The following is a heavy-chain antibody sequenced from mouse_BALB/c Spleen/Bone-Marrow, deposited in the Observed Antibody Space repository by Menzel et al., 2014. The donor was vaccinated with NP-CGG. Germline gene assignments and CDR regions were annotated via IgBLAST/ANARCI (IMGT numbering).Heavy chain of an antibody. Sequence: EVQVVESGPELVKPGASVKIPCKASGYTFTDYNMGWVKQSHGKSLEWIGDINPNNGGTIYNQKFKGKATLTVDKSSSSAFIALRTLTSEDTAVYYCARGYRYVYWYFDVWGAGTTVTVSS. D-gene: IGHD2-14*01. V-gene: IGHV1-18*01. CDR3: ARGYRYVYWYFDV. J-gene: IGHJ1*01. CDR2: INPNNGGT. CDR1: GYTFTDYN.